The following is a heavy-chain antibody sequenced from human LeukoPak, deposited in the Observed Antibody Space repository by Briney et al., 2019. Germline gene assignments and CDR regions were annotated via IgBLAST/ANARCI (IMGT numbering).Heavy chain of an antibody. J-gene: IGHJ4*02. Sequence: GGSLRLSCAASGFTITNYAMSWVRQAPGKGLGWVSTFSGSGGSTYYEGSVKGRFTISRDHIKNTLYLQMNSLRAEDTAVYYCVKDGSADYWGQGTLVTVSS. D-gene: IGHD3-10*01. CDR1: GFTITNYA. CDR2: FSGSGGST. V-gene: IGHV3-23*01. CDR3: VKDGSADY.